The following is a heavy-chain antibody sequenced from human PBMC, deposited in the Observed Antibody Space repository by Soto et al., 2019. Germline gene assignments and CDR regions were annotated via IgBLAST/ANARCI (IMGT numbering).Heavy chain of an antibody. D-gene: IGHD1-26*01. J-gene: IGHJ4*02. CDR2: ISYDGSNK. CDR3: AKGSLAGATSINYFDY. V-gene: IGHV3-30*18. CDR1: GFTFSSYG. Sequence: GGSLRLSCAASGFTFSSYGMHWVRQAPGKGLEWVAVISYDGSNKYYADSVKGRFTISRDNSKNTLYLQMNSLRAEDTAVYYCAKGSLAGATSINYFDYWGQGTLVTVSS.